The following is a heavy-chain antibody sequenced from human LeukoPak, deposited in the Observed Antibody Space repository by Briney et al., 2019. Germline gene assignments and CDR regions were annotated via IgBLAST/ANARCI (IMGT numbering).Heavy chain of an antibody. Sequence: GASVKVSCKASGYTFTSNYIHWVRQAPGQGLEWMGLIYPRDGSTSYAQKFQGRVTMTEDTSTDTAYMELSSLRSEDTAVYYCATVGRYCSRGTCRYYYYGMDVWGQGTTVTVSS. V-gene: IGHV1-46*01. CDR2: IYPRDGST. CDR1: GYTFTSNY. J-gene: IGHJ6*02. D-gene: IGHD2-2*01. CDR3: ATVGRYCSRGTCRYYYYGMDV.